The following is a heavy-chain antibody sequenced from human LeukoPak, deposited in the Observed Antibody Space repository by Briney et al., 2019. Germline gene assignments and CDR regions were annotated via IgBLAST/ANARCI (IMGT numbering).Heavy chain of an antibody. CDR2: IYYCGST. J-gene: IGHJ6*02. CDR1: GGSISSDY. V-gene: IGHV4-59*01. Sequence: SETLSLTCTVSGGSISSDYWSWIWKPPGTGQGLMGYIYYCGSTHYNPSLNSRVTISVDASKYQFSRKLSSVTAADTAVYYWARDSGSYYVNYCGMDVWGQGTTVTVSS. D-gene: IGHD1-26*01. CDR3: ARDSGSYYVNYCGMDV.